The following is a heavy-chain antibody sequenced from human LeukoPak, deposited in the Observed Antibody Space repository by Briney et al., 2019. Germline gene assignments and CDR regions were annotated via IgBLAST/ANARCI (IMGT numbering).Heavy chain of an antibody. CDR2: LSGSGAST. V-gene: IGHV3-23*01. CDR3: ASSPPTVITVSYFDY. D-gene: IGHD4-17*01. CDR1: GFTFSSYA. Sequence: GGSLRLSCAASGFTFSSYAMTWVRQAPGKGLKWVSALSGSGASTYYADSVKGRFTISRDNSKNTLYLQMNSLRAEDTAVYYCASSPPTVITVSYFDYWGQGTVVTVSS. J-gene: IGHJ4*02.